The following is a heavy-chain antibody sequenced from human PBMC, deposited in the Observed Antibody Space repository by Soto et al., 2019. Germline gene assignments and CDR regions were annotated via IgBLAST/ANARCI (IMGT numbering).Heavy chain of an antibody. D-gene: IGHD2-21*01. Sequence: QVQLVQSGAEVRKPGASVKLSCQASGYTFTHYYIHWVRQAPGQGLEWLGIINPDTGTTSYAQTFQGRATLTTDTSASTVYLELSGLAAEDTAVYYCASCPIYGGDSYFAYWGQGSQVTVSS. V-gene: IGHV1-46*01. CDR2: INPDTGTT. CDR1: GYTFTHYY. J-gene: IGHJ4*02. CDR3: ASCPIYGGDSYFAY.